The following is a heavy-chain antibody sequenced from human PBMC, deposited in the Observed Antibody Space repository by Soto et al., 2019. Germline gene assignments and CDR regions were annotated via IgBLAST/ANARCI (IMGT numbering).Heavy chain of an antibody. CDR2: IVVGSGNT. V-gene: IGHV1-58*01. J-gene: IGHJ4*02. CDR1: GFTFTSSA. D-gene: IGHD4-17*01. Sequence: QMPLVQSGPEVKKPGTSVKVSCKASGFTFTSSAVQWVRQARGQRLEWIGWIVVGSGNTNYAQKFQERVTITRDMSTSTAYMELSSLRSEDTAVYYCAADSTTVTQRSGDYWGQGTLVTVSS. CDR3: AADSTTVTQRSGDY.